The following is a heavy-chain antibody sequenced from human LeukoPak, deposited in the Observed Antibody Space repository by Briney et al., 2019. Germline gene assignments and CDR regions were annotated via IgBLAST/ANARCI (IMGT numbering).Heavy chain of an antibody. CDR2: IWYDGSNK. V-gene: IGHV3-33*01. CDR3: ARGSGSNHAYFDY. J-gene: IGHJ4*02. Sequence: GSLRLSCAASGFTFSSYGMHWVRQAPGKGLEWVAVIWYDGSNKYYAASVKGRFTISRDNSKNTLYLQMNGLRAEDTAVYFCARGSGSNHAYFDYWGQGTLVTVAS. CDR1: GFTFSSYG. D-gene: IGHD3-3*01.